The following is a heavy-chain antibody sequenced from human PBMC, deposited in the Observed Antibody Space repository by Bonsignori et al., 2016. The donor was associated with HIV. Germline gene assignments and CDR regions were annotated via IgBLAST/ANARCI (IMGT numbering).Heavy chain of an antibody. CDR2: IIPILGIA. J-gene: IGHJ4*02. Sequence: WVRQAPGQGLEWMGGIIPILGIANYAQKFQGRVSITADESTSTAYMELSSLRSEDTAVYYCARGGGNQLATEGSHFDYWGQGTLVTVSS. V-gene: IGHV1-69*10. D-gene: IGHD1-14*01. CDR3: ARGGGNQLATEGSHFDY.